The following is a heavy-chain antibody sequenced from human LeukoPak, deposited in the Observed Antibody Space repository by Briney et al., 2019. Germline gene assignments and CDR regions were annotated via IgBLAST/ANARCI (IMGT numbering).Heavy chain of an antibody. CDR1: GGSISSSSYY. CDR3: ARGGDIVVVANPYYYGMDV. D-gene: IGHD2-15*01. Sequence: PSETLSLTCTVSGGSISSSSYYWGWIRQPPGKGLEWIGSIYYSGSTYYNPSLKSRVTISVDTSKNQFSLKLSSVTAADTAVYHCARGGDIVVVANPYYYGMDVWGQGTTVTVSS. J-gene: IGHJ6*02. CDR2: IYYSGST. V-gene: IGHV4-39*07.